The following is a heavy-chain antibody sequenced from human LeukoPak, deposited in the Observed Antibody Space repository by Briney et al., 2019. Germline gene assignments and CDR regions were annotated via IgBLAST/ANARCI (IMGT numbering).Heavy chain of an antibody. Sequence: SETLSLTCTVSGGSISGEHWNWIRQPPGKGLEWIGYIYYSGSTNYNPSLKSRVTISIDTSKNQFSLKLTSVTAADTAVYYCARRNDFGIWGQGTMVTVSS. J-gene: IGHJ3*02. CDR2: IYYSGST. CDR1: GGSISGEH. CDR3: ARRNDFGI. V-gene: IGHV4-59*08.